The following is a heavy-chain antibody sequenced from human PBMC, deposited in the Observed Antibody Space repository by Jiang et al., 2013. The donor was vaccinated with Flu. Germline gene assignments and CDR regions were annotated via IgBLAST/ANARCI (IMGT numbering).Heavy chain of an antibody. V-gene: IGHV4-59*01. CDR1: GGSISSYY. J-gene: IGHJ6*04. CDR2: IYYSGST. CDR3: ARWARRGYNPVNYYYGMDV. Sequence: GSGLVKPSETLSLTCTVSGGSISSYYWSWIRQPPGKGLEWIGYIYYSGSTNYNPSLKSRVTISVDTSKNQFSLKLSSVTAADTAVYYCARWARRGYNPVNYYYGMDVWGKGTTV. D-gene: IGHD3-22*01.